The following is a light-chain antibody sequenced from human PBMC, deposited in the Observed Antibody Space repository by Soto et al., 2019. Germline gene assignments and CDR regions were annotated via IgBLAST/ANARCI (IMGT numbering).Light chain of an antibody. CDR2: DAS. CDR3: QHRSNWPRT. V-gene: IGKV3-11*01. J-gene: IGKJ2*01. CDR1: QSVSSY. Sequence: EIVLTQSPATLSLSPGERATLSCRASQSVSSYLAWYQQKPGQAPRLLIYDASNRATGIPDRFSGSGSGTDFTRTISGLEPEDFAVYYCQHRSNWPRTFGQGTNLEI.